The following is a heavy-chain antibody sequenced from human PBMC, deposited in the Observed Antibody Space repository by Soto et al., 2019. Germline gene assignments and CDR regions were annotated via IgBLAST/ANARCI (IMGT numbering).Heavy chain of an antibody. V-gene: IGHV3-11*06. D-gene: IGHD2-8*01. CDR3: ARDLRFSSTNYFDF. J-gene: IGHJ4*02. Sequence: PGGSLRLSCTASGFLFTDHYMSWIRQPPGKGLEWLAYIDGSSDYTNSADSVKGRFTISRDNAKNSVFLQMNNLRADDTAVYYCARDLRFSSTNYFDFWGRGTLVTVSS. CDR1: GFLFTDHY. CDR2: IDGSSDYT.